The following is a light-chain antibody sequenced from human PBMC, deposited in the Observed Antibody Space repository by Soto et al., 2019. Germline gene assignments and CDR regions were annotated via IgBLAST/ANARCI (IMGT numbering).Light chain of an antibody. CDR1: SSNIGAGYE. V-gene: IGLV1-40*01. CDR3: QSYDSSLSGYV. Sequence: QSVLTQPPSVSEAPGQRVTISCTGSSSNIGAGYEAHWYQQVPGTAPKLLIYENNNRPSDVPDRFSGSESGTSASLAITGLQAEDEAEYYCQSYDSSLSGYVFGTGTKLTVL. CDR2: ENN. J-gene: IGLJ1*01.